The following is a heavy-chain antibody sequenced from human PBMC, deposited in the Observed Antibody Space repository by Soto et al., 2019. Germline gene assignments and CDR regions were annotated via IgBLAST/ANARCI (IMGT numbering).Heavy chain of an antibody. CDR1: GFNFSNYY. CDR3: ASVGVD. D-gene: IGHD1-26*01. CDR2: ISGTGFTT. J-gene: IGHJ4*02. Sequence: QPGGSLRLSCAASGFNFSNYYMNWVRQAPGGGLEWIAFISGTGFTTYYADSAWPRFTISRDNSQSGLFLQMDSLTVDDSGIYFCASVGVDCGQGAPVAVSS. V-gene: IGHV3-48*03.